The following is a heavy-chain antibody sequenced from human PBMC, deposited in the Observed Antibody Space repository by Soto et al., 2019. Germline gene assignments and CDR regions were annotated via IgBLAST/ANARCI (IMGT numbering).Heavy chain of an antibody. D-gene: IGHD3-10*01. Sequence: SETLSLTSSFSGGSISSYSWSWIRQPPGKGLEWIGYVYDTGSTDYNPSLKSRGTISLDTSKNHFSLRLSSVTAADTAVYYCARDYSGSGSYYNYFDYWGPGTLVTVSS. CDR3: ARDYSGSGSYYNYFDY. CDR2: VYDTGST. V-gene: IGHV4-59*01. CDR1: GGSISSYS. J-gene: IGHJ4*02.